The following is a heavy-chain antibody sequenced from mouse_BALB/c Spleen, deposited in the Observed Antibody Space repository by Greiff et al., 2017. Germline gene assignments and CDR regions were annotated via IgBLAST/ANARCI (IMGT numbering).Heavy chain of an antibody. D-gene: IGHD2-10*02. CDR1: GFSLTGYG. V-gene: IGHV2-6-7*01. CDR2: IWGDGST. CDR3: AREGYGNNWYFDV. Sequence: VKLMESGPGLVAPSQSLSITCTVSGFSLTGYGVNWVRQPPGKGLEWLGMIWGDGSTDYNSALKSRLSIRKDNSKSQVFLKMNSRQTDDTARYYCAREGYGNNWYFDVWGAGTTVTVSA. J-gene: IGHJ1*01.